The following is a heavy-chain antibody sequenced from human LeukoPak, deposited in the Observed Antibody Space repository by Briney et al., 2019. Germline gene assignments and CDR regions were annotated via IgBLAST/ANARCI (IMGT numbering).Heavy chain of an antibody. CDR2: IYFSGST. J-gene: IGHJ4*02. D-gene: IGHD2-2*01. V-gene: IGHV4-39*01. Sequence: SDTLSLTCTVSGGSISSSSYYWGWLRQPPGKGLEWIGSIYFSGSTYYSPSLKSRVTIPVDTSKNPFSLKLSSVTAAAPALSYCATHDSLLLWLFDYYVQGSEITVSS. CDR1: GGSISSSSYY. CDR3: ATHDSLLLWLFDY.